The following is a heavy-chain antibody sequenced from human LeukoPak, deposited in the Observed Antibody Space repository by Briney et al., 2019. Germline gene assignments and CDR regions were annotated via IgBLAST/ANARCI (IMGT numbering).Heavy chain of an antibody. J-gene: IGHJ4*02. V-gene: IGHV3-43*02. CDR2: ISGVGGST. CDR1: GFTFDDYA. D-gene: IGHD3-10*01. Sequence: GGSLRLSCAASGFTFDDYAMHWVRQAPRKGLEWVSLISGVGGSTYYADSVKGRFTISRDNSKNSLYLQMNSLRTEDTALYYCAKDMGYYGSGSWGYWGQGTLVTVSS. CDR3: AKDMGYYGSGSWGY.